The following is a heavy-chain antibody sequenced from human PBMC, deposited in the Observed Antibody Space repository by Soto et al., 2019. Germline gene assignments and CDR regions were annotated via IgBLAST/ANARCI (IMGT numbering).Heavy chain of an antibody. V-gene: IGHV3-30*18. CDR2: ISYDGSNK. CDR3: AKTPVWFGELLRVENYYYGMDV. D-gene: IGHD3-10*01. Sequence: QVQLVESGGGVVQPGRSLRLSCAASGFTFSSYGMHWVRQAPGKGLEWVAVISYDGSNKYYADSVKGRFTISRDNSKNTLYLQMNRLRAEDTAVYHCAKTPVWFGELLRVENYYYGMDVWGQGTTVTVSS. J-gene: IGHJ6*02. CDR1: GFTFSSYG.